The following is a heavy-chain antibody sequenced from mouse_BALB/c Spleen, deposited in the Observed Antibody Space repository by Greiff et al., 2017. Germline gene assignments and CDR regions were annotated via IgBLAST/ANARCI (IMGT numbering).Heavy chain of an antibody. D-gene: IGHD2-1*01. Sequence: QVQLQQSGAELARPGASVKLSCKASGYTFTDYYINWVKQRTGQGLEWIGEIYPGSGNTYYNEKFKGKATFTVDTSSSTAYMQFNSLTSEDSAVYYCARGGNYVNGAMDYWGQGTSVTVSS. J-gene: IGHJ4*01. V-gene: IGHV1-77*01. CDR2: IYPGSGNT. CDR3: ARGGNYVNGAMDY. CDR1: GYTFTDYY.